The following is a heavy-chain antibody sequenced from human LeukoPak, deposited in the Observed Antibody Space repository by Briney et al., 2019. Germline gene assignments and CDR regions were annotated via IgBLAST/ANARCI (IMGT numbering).Heavy chain of an antibody. J-gene: IGHJ4*02. CDR2: INPNSGGT. V-gene: IGHV1-2*02. Sequence: GASVKVSCKASGYTFTTYGITWVRQAPGQGLEWMGWINPNSGGTNYAQKFQGRVTMTRDTSISTAYMELSRLRSDDTAVYYCARDGRSLSYDYWGQGTLVTVSS. CDR1: GYTFTTYG. CDR3: ARDGRSLSYDY. D-gene: IGHD2-8*01.